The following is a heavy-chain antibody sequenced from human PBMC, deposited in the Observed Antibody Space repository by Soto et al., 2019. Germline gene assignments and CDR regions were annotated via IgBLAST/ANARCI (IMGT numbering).Heavy chain of an antibody. J-gene: IGHJ6*02. CDR2: ISYDGSNK. CDR3: ARDLITMVRGYGMDV. V-gene: IGHV3-30-3*01. CDR1: GFIFSSYA. Sequence: GGSLRLSCTPSGFIFSSYAMHWVRQAPGKGLEWVAVISYDGSNKYYADSVKGRFTISRDNSKNTLYLQMNSLRAEDTAVYYCARDLITMVRGYGMDVWGQGTTVTVSS. D-gene: IGHD3-10*01.